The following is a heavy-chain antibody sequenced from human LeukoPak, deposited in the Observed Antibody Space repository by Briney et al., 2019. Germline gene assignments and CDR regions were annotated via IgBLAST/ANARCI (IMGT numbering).Heavy chain of an antibody. CDR3: ARWAHYDYVWGSYRLRSDAFDI. CDR1: GGSISSYY. J-gene: IGHJ3*02. Sequence: SETLSLTCTVSGGSISSYYWSWIRQPPGKGLEWIGYIYYSGSTNCNPSLKSRVTISVDTSKNQFSLKLSSVTAADTAVYYCARWAHYDYVWGSYRLRSDAFDIWGQGTMVTVSS. CDR2: IYYSGST. V-gene: IGHV4-59*01. D-gene: IGHD3-16*02.